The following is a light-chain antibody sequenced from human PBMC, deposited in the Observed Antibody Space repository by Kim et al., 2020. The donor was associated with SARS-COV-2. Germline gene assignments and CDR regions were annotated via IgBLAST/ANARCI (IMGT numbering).Light chain of an antibody. CDR2: DAS. V-gene: IGKV1-5*01. J-gene: IGKJ1*01. CDR1: QNISTC. CDR3: QQYKTYWT. Sequence: CASVGDRVPISCRASQNISTCLAWYQQRLGKAPKVLIYDASKLQSGVPSRFSGSGSETEFTLTINGLQPDDFATYHCQQYKTYWTFGQGTKVDIK.